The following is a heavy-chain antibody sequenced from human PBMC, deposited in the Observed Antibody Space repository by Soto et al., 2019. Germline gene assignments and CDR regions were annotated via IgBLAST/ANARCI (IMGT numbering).Heavy chain of an antibody. Sequence: SVKVSCKASGFSFTGYYIHWLRQAPGQGLEWMGWINAHSGGTEYAQKFQGRVTLTRDTSIATAYLTLTSLTSGDTALYYCAKDLTRQLAYWLDPWGQGTQVTVSS. CDR2: INAHSGGT. J-gene: IGHJ5*02. CDR1: GFSFTGYY. D-gene: IGHD6-6*01. V-gene: IGHV1-2*02. CDR3: AKDLTRQLAYWLDP.